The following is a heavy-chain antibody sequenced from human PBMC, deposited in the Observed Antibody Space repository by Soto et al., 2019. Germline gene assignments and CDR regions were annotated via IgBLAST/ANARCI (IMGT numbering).Heavy chain of an antibody. CDR2: ISYDGSNK. J-gene: IGHJ6*01. CDR1: GFTFSSYA. V-gene: IGHV3-30-3*01. Sequence: QVQLVESGGGVVQPGRSLRLSCAASGFTFSSYAMHWVRQAPGKGLEWVAVISYDGSNKYYADSVKGRFTISRDNSKNTLYLQMNSLRAEDTAVYCCAREAVVVVAATHYYYGMDVW. CDR3: AREAVVVVAATHYYYGMDV. D-gene: IGHD2-15*01.